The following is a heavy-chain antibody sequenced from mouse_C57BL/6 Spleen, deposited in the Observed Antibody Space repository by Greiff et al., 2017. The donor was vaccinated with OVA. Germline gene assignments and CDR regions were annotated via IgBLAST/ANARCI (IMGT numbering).Heavy chain of an antibody. V-gene: IGHV3-1*01. CDR2: ISYSGST. Sequence: VQLQQSGPGMVKPSQSLSLTCTVTGYSITSGYDWHWIRHFPGNKLEWMGYISYSGSTNYNPSLKSRISITHDTSKNHFFLKLNSVTTEDTATYYCARGEDFVFDYWGQGTTLTVSS. CDR3: ARGEDFVFDY. CDR1: GYSITSGYD. J-gene: IGHJ2*01.